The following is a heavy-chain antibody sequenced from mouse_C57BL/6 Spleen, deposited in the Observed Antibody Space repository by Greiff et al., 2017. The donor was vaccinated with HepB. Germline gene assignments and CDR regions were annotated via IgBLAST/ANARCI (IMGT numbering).Heavy chain of an antibody. CDR1: GFNIKDDY. D-gene: IGHD1-1*01. Sequence: EVQLQQSGAELVRPGASVKLSCTASGFNIKDDYMHWVKQRPEQGLEWIGWIDPENGDTEYASKFQGKATITADTASNTAYLQLSSLTSEDTAVYYYTPFYYYGSSPAWFAYWGQGTLVTVSA. CDR2: IDPENGDT. J-gene: IGHJ3*01. CDR3: TPFYYYGSSPAWFAY. V-gene: IGHV14-4*01.